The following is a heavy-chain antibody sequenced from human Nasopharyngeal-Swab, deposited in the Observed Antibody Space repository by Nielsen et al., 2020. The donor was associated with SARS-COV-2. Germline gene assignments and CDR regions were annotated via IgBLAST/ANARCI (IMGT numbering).Heavy chain of an antibody. CDR2: IKKDGSEK. D-gene: IGHD5-12*01. V-gene: IGHV3-7*01. J-gene: IGHJ6*02. CDR3: AASDSGYDWYYYYGMDV. Sequence: GESLKISCAASGFTFSSYWMSWVRQAPGKGLEWVANIKKDGSEKYYVDSVKGRFTIPRDNAKNSLYLQMNSLRAEDTAVYYCAASDSGYDWYYYYGMDVWGQGTTVTVSS. CDR1: GFTFSSYW.